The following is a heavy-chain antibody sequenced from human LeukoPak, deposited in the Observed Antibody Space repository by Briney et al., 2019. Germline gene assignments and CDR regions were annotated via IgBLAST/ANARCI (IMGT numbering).Heavy chain of an antibody. CDR1: GFTFSNYW. CDR3: ARGPNSNWSGLDF. D-gene: IGHD6-6*01. Sequence: GGSLRLSCAASGFTFSNYWIHWVRQAPGKGLVWVSRIDNAGSITTYADSVKGRFTVSRDNAKNTLYLQVNNLRAEDTAVYYCARGPNSNWSGLDFWGQGTLLTVSS. V-gene: IGHV3-74*03. CDR2: IDNAGSIT. J-gene: IGHJ4*02.